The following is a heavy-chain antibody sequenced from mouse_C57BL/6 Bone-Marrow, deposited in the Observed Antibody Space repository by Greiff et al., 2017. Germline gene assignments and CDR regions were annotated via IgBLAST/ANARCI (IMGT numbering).Heavy chain of an antibody. Sequence: EVQLVESGGDLVKPGGSLTLSCAASGFTFSSYGMSWVRQTPDKRLEWVATISSGGSYTYYPDSVKGRFTISRDNAKNTLYLQMSSLKSEDTAMYYCARRGGLYYAMDYWGQGTSVTVSS. V-gene: IGHV5-6*01. CDR2: ISSGGSYT. CDR1: GFTFSSYG. CDR3: ARRGGLYYAMDY. J-gene: IGHJ4*01.